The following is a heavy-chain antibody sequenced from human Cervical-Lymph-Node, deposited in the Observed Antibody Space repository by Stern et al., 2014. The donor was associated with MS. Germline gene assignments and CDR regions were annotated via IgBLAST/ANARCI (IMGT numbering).Heavy chain of an antibody. CDR3: ARQTSVTSSLNFYYGMDV. D-gene: IGHD4-17*01. J-gene: IGHJ6*02. Sequence: QVQLQEPGPGLVKPSETLSLTCTVSVGSISDYYWNWIRQPAGKGLEWIGRIYSSGATNYNPSLKSRVTMSVDTPKNQFSLKLTSLSAADTAVYYCARQTSVTSSLNFYYGMDVWGQGTTVTVSS. CDR2: IYSSGAT. CDR1: VGSISDYY. V-gene: IGHV4-4*07.